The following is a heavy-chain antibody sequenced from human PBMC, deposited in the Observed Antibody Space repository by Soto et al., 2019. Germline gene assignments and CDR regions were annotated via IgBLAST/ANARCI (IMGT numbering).Heavy chain of an antibody. Sequence: GGSLRLSCAASGFTVSSNYMSWVRQAPGKGLEWVSVIYSGGSTYYADSVKGRFTISRDNSKNTLYLQMNSLRAEDTAVYYCARATPRENYDFWSGYSAFDIWGQGTMVTVSS. V-gene: IGHV3-66*01. J-gene: IGHJ3*02. CDR3: ARATPRENYDFWSGYSAFDI. CDR2: IYSGGST. CDR1: GFTVSSNY. D-gene: IGHD3-3*01.